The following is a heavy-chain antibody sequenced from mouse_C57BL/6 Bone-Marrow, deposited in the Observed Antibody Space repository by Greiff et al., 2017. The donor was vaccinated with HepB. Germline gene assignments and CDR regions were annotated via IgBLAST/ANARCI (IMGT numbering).Heavy chain of an antibody. CDR1: GYTFTDYY. CDR2: IYPGSGNT. J-gene: IGHJ4*01. CDR3: ARSGMDY. V-gene: IGHV1-76*01. Sequence: QVQLQQSGAELVRPGASVKLSCKASGYTFTDYYINWVKQRTGQGLEWIARIYPGSGNTDYNETFKGKATLTAEKYSSTAYMKLSSLTSEDAAVYFCARSGMDYWGQGTSVTVSS.